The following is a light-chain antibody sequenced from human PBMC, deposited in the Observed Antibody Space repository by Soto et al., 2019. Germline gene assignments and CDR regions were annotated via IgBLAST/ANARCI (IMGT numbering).Light chain of an antibody. CDR1: QSVSNN. V-gene: IGKV3-15*01. J-gene: IGKJ4*01. Sequence: EMVVTQSPATLSVSPGESATLSCRASQSVSNNLAWYQQKPGQAPRLLIYGASTRAAGIPARFSGSGSGTEFTLTISSLQSEDFAVYYCQQYNTWPLTFGGGTKVEIK. CDR3: QQYNTWPLT. CDR2: GAS.